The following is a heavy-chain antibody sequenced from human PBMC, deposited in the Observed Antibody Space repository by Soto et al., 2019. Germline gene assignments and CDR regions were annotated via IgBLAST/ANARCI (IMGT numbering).Heavy chain of an antibody. CDR3: ARGGSGSYGDWFDP. CDR1: GFTVSSNY. Sequence: EVQLVESGGGLVQPGGSLRLSCAASGFTVSSNYMSWVRQAPGKGLEWVSVIYSGGSTYYADSVKGRFTISRDNSKNTLYLQMNSLRAEDTAVYYCARGGSGSYGDWFDPWGQRTLVTVS. CDR2: IYSGGST. D-gene: IGHD3-10*01. J-gene: IGHJ5*02. V-gene: IGHV3-66*01.